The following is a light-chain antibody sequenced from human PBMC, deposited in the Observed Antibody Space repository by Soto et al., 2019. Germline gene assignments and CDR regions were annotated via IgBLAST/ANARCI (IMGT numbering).Light chain of an antibody. Sequence: DIQMTQSPSTLSASVGDRVTITCRASQSISSWLAWYQQRPGKAPKLLISKASTLESGVPSRFSGSGSGTEFTLTISSLQPDDFANYHCLQYGTHWTFGQGTKVEI. J-gene: IGKJ1*01. CDR2: KAS. CDR1: QSISSW. CDR3: LQYGTHWT. V-gene: IGKV1-5*03.